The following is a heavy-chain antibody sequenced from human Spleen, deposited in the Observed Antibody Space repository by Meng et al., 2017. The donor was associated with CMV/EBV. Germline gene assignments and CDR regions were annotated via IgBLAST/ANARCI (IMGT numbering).Heavy chain of an antibody. CDR1: GFTFSSYA. CDR3: AKVPIPDDSGDYFFDY. V-gene: IGHV3-23*01. Sequence: GESLKISCAASGFTFSSYAMSWVRQAPGKGLEWVSAISATGGGTYYADSVKGRVSISRDKSKNTLYLQMHSLSAEDTAVYYCAKVPIPDDSGDYFFDYWGHGTLVTVSS. CDR2: ISATGGGT. J-gene: IGHJ4*01. D-gene: IGHD4-17*01.